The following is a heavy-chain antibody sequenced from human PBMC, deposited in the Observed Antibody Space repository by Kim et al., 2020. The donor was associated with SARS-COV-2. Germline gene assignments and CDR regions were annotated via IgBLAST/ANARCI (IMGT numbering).Heavy chain of an antibody. D-gene: IGHD2-15*01. Sequence: ADSVKGRFTISRDNSKNTLYLQMNSLRAEDTAVYYCAKVLTPHYYYGMDVWDQGTTVTVSS. V-gene: IGHV3-30*02. J-gene: IGHJ6*02. CDR3: AKVLTPHYYYGMDV.